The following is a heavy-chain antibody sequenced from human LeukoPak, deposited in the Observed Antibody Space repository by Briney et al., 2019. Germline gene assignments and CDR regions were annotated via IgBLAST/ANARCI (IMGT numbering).Heavy chain of an antibody. D-gene: IGHD7-27*01. V-gene: IGHV3-23*01. Sequence: GTSLRLSCATYGFTFSCYDMNWLRQAQGKGLKGVSGLTDSGGNTYYADSVKGRFTISRDNSNNMVYLQMNSLRAEDMAKYYCAKAAGDTYYRVFDYWGQGILVTVSS. CDR2: LTDSGGNT. CDR1: GFTFSCYD. J-gene: IGHJ4*02. CDR3: AKAAGDTYYRVFDY.